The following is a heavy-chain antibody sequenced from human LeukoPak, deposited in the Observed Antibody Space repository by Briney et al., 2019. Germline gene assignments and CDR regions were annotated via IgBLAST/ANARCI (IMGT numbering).Heavy chain of an antibody. CDR2: IYYSGST. D-gene: IGHD3-10*01. CDR3: ARGVKEMVRGVTRVYFDY. Sequence: SETLSLTCTVSGGSISSGGYYWSWIRQPPGKGLEWIGYIYYSGSTNYNPSLKSRVTISVDTSKNQFSLKLSSVTAADTAVYYCARGVKEMVRGVTRVYFDYWGQGTLVTVSS. J-gene: IGHJ4*02. CDR1: GGSISSGGYY. V-gene: IGHV4-61*08.